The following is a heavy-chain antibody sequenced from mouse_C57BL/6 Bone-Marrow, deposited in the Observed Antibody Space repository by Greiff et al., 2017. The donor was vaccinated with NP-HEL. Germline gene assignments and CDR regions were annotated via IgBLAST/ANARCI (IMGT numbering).Heavy chain of an antibody. CDR3: ARNYYGSSSWFAY. J-gene: IGHJ3*01. CDR2: ISSGSSTI. V-gene: IGHV5-17*01. Sequence: EVMLVESGGGLVKPGGSLKLSCAASGFTFSDYGMHWVRQAPEKGLEWVAYISSGSSTIYYADTVKGRFTLSRDNAKNTLFLQMTSLRSEDTAMYYCARNYYGSSSWFAYWGQGTLVTVSA. D-gene: IGHD1-1*01. CDR1: GFTFSDYG.